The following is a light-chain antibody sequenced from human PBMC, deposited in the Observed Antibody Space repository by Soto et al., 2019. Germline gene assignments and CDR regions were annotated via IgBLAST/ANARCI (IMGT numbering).Light chain of an antibody. CDR1: SSDVVSYNL. J-gene: IGLJ1*01. CDR3: SSYSSSSTFYV. V-gene: IGLV2-14*02. Sequence: QSVLTQPASVSGSPGQSITISCTGTSSDVVSYNLVSWYQHHPGKAPKLMIYEGGKRPSGVSNRFSGSKSGNTASLTISGLQAEDEADYFCSSYSSSSTFYVFGAGTKVTVL. CDR2: EGG.